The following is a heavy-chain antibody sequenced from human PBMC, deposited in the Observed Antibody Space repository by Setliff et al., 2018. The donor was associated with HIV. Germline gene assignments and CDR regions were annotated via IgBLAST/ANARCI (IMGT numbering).Heavy chain of an antibody. Sequence: PSETLSLTCTVSGGSISSSSYYWGWVHQPPGKGLEWIGSMYYSGSTYYTPSLKSRITISLDTSKNQFSLRMRSVTAADTAVYYCARVFVDTAVLRVLEYYFDSWGRGTLVTVSS. CDR1: GGSISSSSYY. V-gene: IGHV4-39*07. CDR2: MYYSGST. CDR3: ARVFVDTAVLRVLEYYFDS. D-gene: IGHD5-18*01. J-gene: IGHJ4*02.